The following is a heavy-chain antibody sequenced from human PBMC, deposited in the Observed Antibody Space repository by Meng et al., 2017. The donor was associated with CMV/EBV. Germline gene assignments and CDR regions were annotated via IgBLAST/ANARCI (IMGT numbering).Heavy chain of an antibody. CDR2: IYYSGST. CDR3: ARGHGGIFGVVIGGDWFDP. D-gene: IGHD3-3*01. CDR1: GGSLSSSSSY. Sequence: SETLSLTCPVSGGSLSSSSSYWGWIRQPPGKGLEWIGSIYYSGSTYYNPSLKSPVTISVDTAKNQFSLKLSSVTAADTAVYYCARGHGGIFGVVIGGDWFDPWGQGTLVTVSS. V-gene: IGHV4-39*07. J-gene: IGHJ5*02.